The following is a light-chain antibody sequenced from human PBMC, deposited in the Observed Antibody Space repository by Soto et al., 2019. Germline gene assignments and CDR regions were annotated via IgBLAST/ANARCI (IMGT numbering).Light chain of an antibody. CDR2: DVT. Sequence: QSALTQPASVSGAPGQSVTIPCTGTSSDVGSYNYVSWYQQHPGKAPKLMIFDVTNRPSGVANRFSGSKSSNSASLTISGLHNEDEADYYCTSYTTSNTWVFVGGTKLTVL. V-gene: IGLV2-14*03. J-gene: IGLJ3*02. CDR3: TSYTTSNTWV. CDR1: SSDVGSYNY.